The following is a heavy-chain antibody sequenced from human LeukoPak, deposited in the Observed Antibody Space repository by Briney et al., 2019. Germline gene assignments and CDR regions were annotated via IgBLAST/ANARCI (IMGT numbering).Heavy chain of an antibody. V-gene: IGHV1-69*05. CDR1: GGTFSSYA. Sequence: SVKVSCKASGGTFSSYAISWVRQAPGQGLEWMGRIIPIFGTANYAQKLQGRVTITTDESTSTAYMELSSLRSEDTAVNYCARSGYSYDTYYFDYWGQGTLVTVSS. J-gene: IGHJ4*02. D-gene: IGHD5-18*01. CDR2: IIPIFGTA. CDR3: ARSGYSYDTYYFDY.